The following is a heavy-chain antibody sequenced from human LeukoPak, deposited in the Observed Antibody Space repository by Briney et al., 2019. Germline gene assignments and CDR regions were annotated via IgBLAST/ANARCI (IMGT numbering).Heavy chain of an antibody. D-gene: IGHD5-12*01. V-gene: IGHV4-34*01. CDR2: INHSGST. J-gene: IGHJ5*02. Sequence: PSETLSLTCAVYGGSFSGYYWSWIRQPPGKGLEWIGEINHSGSTNYNPSLKSRVTISVDTSKNQFSLKLSSVTAADTAVYYCARVSGYSGNRRFDPWGQGTLVTVSS. CDR3: ARVSGYSGNRRFDP. CDR1: GGSFSGYY.